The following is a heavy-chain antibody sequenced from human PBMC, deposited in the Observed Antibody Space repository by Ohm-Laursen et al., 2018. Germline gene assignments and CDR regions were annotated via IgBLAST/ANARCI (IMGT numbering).Heavy chain of an antibody. J-gene: IGHJ4*02. CDR2: INHSGNT. Sequence: PSQTLSLTCAVYGESFSGFYWNWIRQSPGKGLEWIGEINHSGNTNYNPSLKSRVTISVDTSKNQFSLKLNSVTAADTAVYYCARGGVHCYALWGQGTLVTVSS. CDR3: ARGGVHCYAL. V-gene: IGHV4-34*01. CDR1: GESFSGFY. D-gene: IGHD2-2*01.